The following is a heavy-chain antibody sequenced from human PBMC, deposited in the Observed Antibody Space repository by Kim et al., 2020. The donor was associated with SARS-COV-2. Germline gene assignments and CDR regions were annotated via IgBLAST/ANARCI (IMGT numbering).Heavy chain of an antibody. Sequence: SQKFQGRVTITRDTSASTAYMELSSLRSEDTAMYYCARRRAAAVEYYFDYWGQGTLVTVSS. D-gene: IGHD6-13*01. CDR3: ARRRAAAVEYYFDY. J-gene: IGHJ4*02. V-gene: IGHV1-3*01.